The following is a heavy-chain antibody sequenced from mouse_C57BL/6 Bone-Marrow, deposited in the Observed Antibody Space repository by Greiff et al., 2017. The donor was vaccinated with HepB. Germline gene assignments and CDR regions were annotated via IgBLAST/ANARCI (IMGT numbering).Heavy chain of an antibody. J-gene: IGHJ1*03. D-gene: IGHD4-1*01. V-gene: IGHV1-82*01. Sequence: QVQLQQSGPELVKPGASVKISCKASGYAFSSSWMNWVKRRPGKGLEWIGRIYPGDGDTNYNGKFKGKATLTADKSSSTAYMQLSSLTSEDSAVYFCAREGTGTGSYWYFDVWGTGTTVTVSS. CDR1: GYAFSSSW. CDR2: IYPGDGDT. CDR3: AREGTGTGSYWYFDV.